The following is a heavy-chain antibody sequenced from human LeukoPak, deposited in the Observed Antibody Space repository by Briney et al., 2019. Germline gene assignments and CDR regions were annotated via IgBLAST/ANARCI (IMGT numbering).Heavy chain of an antibody. CDR3: ATVLLGYCSGGSCYWFDP. D-gene: IGHD2-15*01. J-gene: IGHJ5*02. V-gene: IGHV1-24*01. Sequence: GASVKVSCKVSGYTLTELSMHWVRQAPGKGLEWMGGFDPEDGETIYAQKFQGRVTMTEDTSTGTAYIELSSLRSEDTAVYYCATVLLGYCSGGSCYWFDPWGQGTLVTVSS. CDR1: GYTLTELS. CDR2: FDPEDGET.